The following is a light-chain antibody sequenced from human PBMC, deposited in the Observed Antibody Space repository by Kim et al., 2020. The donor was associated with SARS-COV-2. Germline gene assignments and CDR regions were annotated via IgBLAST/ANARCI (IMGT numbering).Light chain of an antibody. CDR1: QSISSY. CDR3: QQSYSTLGT. J-gene: IGKJ1*01. Sequence: ASVGDRVTITCRASQSISSYLNWYQQKPGKAPKLLIYAASSLQSGVPARFSGSGSGTDFTLTISSLQPEDFATYYCQQSYSTLGTFGQGTKVDIK. V-gene: IGKV1-39*01. CDR2: AAS.